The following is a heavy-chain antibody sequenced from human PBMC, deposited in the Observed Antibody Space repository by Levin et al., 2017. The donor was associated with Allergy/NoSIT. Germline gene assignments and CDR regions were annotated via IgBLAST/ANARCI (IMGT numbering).Heavy chain of an antibody. D-gene: IGHD3-3*01. CDR2: IWYDGSNK. CDR1: GFTFSSYG. Sequence: AGGSLRLSCAASGFTFSSYGMHWVRQAPGKGLEWVAVIWYDGSNKYYADSVKGRFTISRDNSKNTLYLQMNSLRAEDTAVYYCARVFDFWSGSPYDAFDSWGQGTMVTVSS. J-gene: IGHJ3*02. CDR3: ARVFDFWSGSPYDAFDS. V-gene: IGHV3-33*01.